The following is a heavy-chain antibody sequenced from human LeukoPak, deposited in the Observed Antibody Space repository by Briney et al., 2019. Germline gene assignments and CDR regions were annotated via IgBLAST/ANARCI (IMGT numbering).Heavy chain of an antibody. CDR2: INHSGST. CDR1: GGSISSGDYY. D-gene: IGHD5-18*01. V-gene: IGHV4-39*07. CDR3: ASGGYSYGLDY. Sequence: SETLSLTCTVSGGSISSGDYYWSWIRQPPGKGLEWIGEINHSGSTNYNPSLKSRVTISVDTSKNQFSLKLSSVTAADTAVYYCASGGYSYGLDYWGQGTLVTVSS. J-gene: IGHJ4*02.